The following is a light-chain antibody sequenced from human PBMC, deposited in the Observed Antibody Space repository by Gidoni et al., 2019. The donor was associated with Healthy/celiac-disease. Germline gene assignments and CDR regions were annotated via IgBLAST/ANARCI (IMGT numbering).Light chain of an antibody. CDR3: QQYGSSPPLT. J-gene: IGKJ4*01. CDR1: QSVSSSY. V-gene: IGKV3-20*01. CDR2: GAS. Sequence: DIVLTQSPGPLSLSPGERAPLSCRASQSVSSSYLAWYQQKPGQAPRLLIYGASSRATGIPDRFSGSGSGTDFTRTISRLEPEDFAVYYCQQYGSSPPLTFGGGTRVEIK.